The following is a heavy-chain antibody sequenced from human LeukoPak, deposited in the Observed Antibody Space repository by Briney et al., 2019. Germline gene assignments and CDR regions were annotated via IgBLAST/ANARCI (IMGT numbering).Heavy chain of an antibody. V-gene: IGHV4-31*03. J-gene: IGHJ5*02. Sequence: PSETLSLTRTVSGGSINSAGYNWYWIRKHPGKGLEWIGYIYYSGSTYYNPSLKSRLTISIDTSKNQFSLRLSSVTAADTAVYYCARDLGRYCSSTTCPRWFDPWGQGTLVTVSS. D-gene: IGHD2-2*01. CDR2: IYYSGST. CDR3: ARDLGRYCSSTTCPRWFDP. CDR1: GGSINSAGYN.